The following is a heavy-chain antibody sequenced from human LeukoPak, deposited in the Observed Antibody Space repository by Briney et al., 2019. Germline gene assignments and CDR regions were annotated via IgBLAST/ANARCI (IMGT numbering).Heavy chain of an antibody. J-gene: IGHJ4*02. CDR3: ATCSGGSCYSPDH. CDR2: IHPNTAGT. D-gene: IGHD2-15*01. Sequence: ASVKVSCKASGYTFTAYYIHWVRQAPGQGLEWMGWIHPNTAGTNYAQNAQKFQGSITMTRDTSISTAYMELSRLRSDDTAVYYCATCSGGSCYSPDHWGQGTLVTVSS. CDR1: GYTFTAYY. V-gene: IGHV1-2*02.